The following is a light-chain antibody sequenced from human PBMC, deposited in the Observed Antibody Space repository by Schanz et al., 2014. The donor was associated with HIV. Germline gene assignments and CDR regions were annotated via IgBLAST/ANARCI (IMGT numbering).Light chain of an antibody. CDR3: QQYNNWPLFT. Sequence: EIVLTQSPGTQSLSPGERATLSCRASQSVSASYLAWYQQKPGQAPRLLIYGASTRATGIPARFSGSGSGTEFTLTISSLQSEDFAVYYCQQYNNWPLFTFGPGTKVDVK. J-gene: IGKJ3*01. CDR1: QSVSASY. CDR2: GAS. V-gene: IGKV3-15*01.